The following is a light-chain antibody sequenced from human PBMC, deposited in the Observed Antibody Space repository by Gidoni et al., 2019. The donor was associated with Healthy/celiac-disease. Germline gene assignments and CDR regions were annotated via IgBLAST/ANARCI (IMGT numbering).Light chain of an antibody. V-gene: IGLV2-14*03. CDR3: SSYTRSSTLVV. Sequence: QSALTQPASVSGSPGQSITISCTGTSSDVGGYNYVSWYQQHPCKAPKLMIYDVSNRPSGVSNRFSGSKSCNTASLTISGLQAEDEADYYRSSYTRSSTLVVFGGGTKLTVL. J-gene: IGLJ2*01. CDR2: DVS. CDR1: SSDVGGYNY.